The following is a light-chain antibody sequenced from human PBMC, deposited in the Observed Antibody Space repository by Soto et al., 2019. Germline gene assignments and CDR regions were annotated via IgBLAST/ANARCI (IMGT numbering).Light chain of an antibody. V-gene: IGKV1-5*03. CDR3: QQYYTYPWT. J-gene: IGKJ1*01. CDR2: MAS. CDR1: QSISSW. Sequence: DIQMTQSPSTLSTSVGDRVTITCRASQSISSWLAWYQQKPGKAPNLLIYMASSVESGVPSRFSGSGSGTEFTLTISSLQPDDFATYYCQQYYTYPWTFDQGTKVEIK.